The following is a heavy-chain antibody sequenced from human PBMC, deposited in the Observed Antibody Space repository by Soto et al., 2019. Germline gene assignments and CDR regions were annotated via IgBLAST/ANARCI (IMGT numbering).Heavy chain of an antibody. J-gene: IGHJ5*02. V-gene: IGHV1-18*01. CDR3: ARVVPGAEAWFGP. D-gene: IGHD2-2*01. CDR2: ISLYSDGT. CDR1: GYTFSNYG. Sequence: QVQLVQSGGEVKRPGASVKVSCKTSGYTFSNYGITWVRQAPGQPLEWLGWISLYSDGTNYAQKLQGRVSMTTDTSTTTAYMELRSLRSDDTAVYYCARVVPGAEAWFGPWCQGTLVTVSS.